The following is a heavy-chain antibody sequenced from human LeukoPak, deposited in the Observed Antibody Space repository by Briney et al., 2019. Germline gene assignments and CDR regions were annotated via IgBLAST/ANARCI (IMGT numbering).Heavy chain of an antibody. D-gene: IGHD7-27*01. CDR3: AKDTTGERFYYFDY. J-gene: IGHJ4*02. CDR2: ISWNSGSI. Sequence: SLSLACAASGSILDVYATHWARHAPGEGLGWVSGISWNSGSIGYADSVKGRFPISRDNAKNSLYLQMNSLRAEDTALYYCAKDTTGERFYYFDYWGQGTLVTVSS. CDR1: GSILDVYA. V-gene: IGHV3-9*01.